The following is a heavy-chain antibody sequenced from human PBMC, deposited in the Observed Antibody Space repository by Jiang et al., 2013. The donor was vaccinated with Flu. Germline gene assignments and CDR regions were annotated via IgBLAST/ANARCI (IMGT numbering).Heavy chain of an antibody. CDR1: GGSFSGYY. J-gene: IGHJ6*02. CDR3: ARDPYTVRGVNEYYYYGMDV. CDR2: INHSGST. V-gene: IGHV4-34*01. D-gene: IGHD3-10*01. Sequence: LTCAVYGGSFSGYYWSWIRQPPGKGLEWIGEINHSGSTNYNPSLKSRVTISVDTSKNQFSLKLSSVTAADTAVYYCARDPYTVRGVNEYYYYGMDVWGQGTTVTVSS.